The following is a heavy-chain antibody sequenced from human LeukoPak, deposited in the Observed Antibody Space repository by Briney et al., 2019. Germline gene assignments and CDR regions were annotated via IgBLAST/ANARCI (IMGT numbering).Heavy chain of an antibody. CDR2: LGRSGENR. J-gene: IGHJ6*02. CDR3: VKDRPCETCMRMDA. CDR1: GLTFTDYS. Sequence: SGGSLRLSCAASGLTFTDYSMSWVRQPPRKGLELVSGLGRSGENRYYATPVRGRFSISRDNSKDTVYLQMNSLRAEDTAIYYCVKDRPCETCMRMDAWGHGTTVTVSS. V-gene: IGHV3-23*01.